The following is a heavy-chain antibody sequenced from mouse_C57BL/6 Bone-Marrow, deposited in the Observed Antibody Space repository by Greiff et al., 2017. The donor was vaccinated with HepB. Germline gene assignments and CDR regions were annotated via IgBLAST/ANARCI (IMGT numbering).Heavy chain of an antibody. J-gene: IGHJ4*01. V-gene: IGHV7-3*01. Sequence: EVQLVESGGGLVQPGGSLSLSCAASGFTFTDYYMSWVRQPPGKALEWLGFIRNKANGYTTEYSASVKGRFTISRDNSQSILYLQMNALRAEDSATYYCASYPFYAMDYWGQGTSVTVSS. CDR3: ASYPFYAMDY. CDR1: GFTFTDYY. CDR2: IRNKANGYTT.